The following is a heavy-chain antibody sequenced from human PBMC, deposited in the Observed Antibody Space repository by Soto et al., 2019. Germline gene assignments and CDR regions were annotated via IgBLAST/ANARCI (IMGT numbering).Heavy chain of an antibody. V-gene: IGHV4-59*01. CDR2: IYYSGST. CDR1: GGSISSYY. J-gene: IGHJ4*02. D-gene: IGHD6-19*01. CDR3: ARVDSGWYSLFY. Sequence: SETLSLTCTVSGGSISSYYWSWIRQPPGKGLEWIGYIYYSGSTNYNPSLKSRVTISVDTSKNQFSLKLSSVTAADTAVYYCARVDSGWYSLFYWGQGTLVTVSS.